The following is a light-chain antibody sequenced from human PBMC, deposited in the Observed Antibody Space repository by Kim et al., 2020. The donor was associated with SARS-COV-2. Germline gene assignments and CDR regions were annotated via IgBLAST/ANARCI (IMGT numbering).Light chain of an antibody. Sequence: LSPGERATLSCRASQGVISYFAWYQQKPGQAPRLLIYDASNRATGIPARFSGSGSGTDFTLTISSLEPEDFAVYYCQQRSNWPPYTFGQGTKLEI. CDR2: DAS. CDR1: QGVISY. CDR3: QQRSNWPPYT. V-gene: IGKV3-11*01. J-gene: IGKJ2*01.